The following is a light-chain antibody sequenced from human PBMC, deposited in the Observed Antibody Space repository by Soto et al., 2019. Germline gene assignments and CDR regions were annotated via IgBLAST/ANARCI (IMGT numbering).Light chain of an antibody. CDR3: QQYSSSPPIT. CDR2: GAS. V-gene: IGKV3-20*01. CDR1: QSVSYSY. Sequence: EIVLTQSPATLSLSPGERATLSCRASQSVSYSYLAWYQQKPGQAPRLLMFGASSRATGIPDRFSGSGSGTDFTLTISDLEPADFAVYYCQQYSSSPPITFGQGTRLEI. J-gene: IGKJ5*01.